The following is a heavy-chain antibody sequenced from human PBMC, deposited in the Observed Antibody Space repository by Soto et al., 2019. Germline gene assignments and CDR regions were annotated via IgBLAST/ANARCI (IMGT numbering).Heavy chain of an antibody. CDR1: GYTFTGYY. Sequence: QVQLVQSGAEVKKPGASVKVSCKASGYTFTGYYMHWVRQAPGQGLEWMGWINPNSGGTNYAQKFQGRVTMNRDTSINTAYMELSRLSYDDKAVYYCAVHSSSWRRGGMDVWGQGTTVTVSS. CDR3: AVHSSSWRRGGMDV. CDR2: INPNSGGT. V-gene: IGHV1-2*02. D-gene: IGHD6-13*01. J-gene: IGHJ6*02.